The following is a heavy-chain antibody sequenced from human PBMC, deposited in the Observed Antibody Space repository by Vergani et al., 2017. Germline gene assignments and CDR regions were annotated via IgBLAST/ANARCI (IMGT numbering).Heavy chain of an antibody. CDR2: IYYSGST. J-gene: IGHJ4*02. Sequence: QVQLQESGPGLVKPSQTLSLTCTVSGGSISSGGYYWSWIRQHPGKGLEWIGYIYYSGSTYYNPSLKSRVTLSVDTSKNQFSLKLSSVTAADTAVYYCARAHLRYFDWFPLDYWGQGTLVTVSS. D-gene: IGHD3-9*01. V-gene: IGHV4-30-4*08. CDR3: ARAHLRYFDWFPLDY. CDR1: GGSISSGGYY.